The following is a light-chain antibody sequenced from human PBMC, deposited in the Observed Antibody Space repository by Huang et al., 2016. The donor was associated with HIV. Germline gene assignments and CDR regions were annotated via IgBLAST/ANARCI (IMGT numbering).Light chain of an antibody. CDR1: QGVSSN. CDR2: GAS. CDR3: QQYNNWPRT. V-gene: IGKV3-15*01. J-gene: IGKJ2*01. Sequence: EMVMTQSPDTLSVSPGERVTLSCRASQGVSSNLAWYQHKPGQAPRLLIHGASTRVTGIPARFSGSGSETDFTLTIHSLQSEDLAVYYCQQYNNWPRTFGQGTKLEIK.